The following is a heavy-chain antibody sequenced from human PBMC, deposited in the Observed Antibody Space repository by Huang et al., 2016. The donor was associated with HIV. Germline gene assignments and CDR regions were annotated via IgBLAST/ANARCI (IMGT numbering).Heavy chain of an antibody. CDR1: GGTVSSFS. V-gene: IGHV1-69*13. J-gene: IGHJ4*02. CDR3: ARGVGNSNRGFDI. CDR2: CSPLNDKT. Sequence: QVQLVQSGAEMKKSGSSVKVSCKASGGTVSSFSFTWVRQAPGHGLEWMGGCSPLNDKTDLAQKFRGRVTRTADESTNTAFMELSGLTSQDTAVYYCARGVGNSNRGFDIWGQGTLVTVS. D-gene: IGHD5-18*01.